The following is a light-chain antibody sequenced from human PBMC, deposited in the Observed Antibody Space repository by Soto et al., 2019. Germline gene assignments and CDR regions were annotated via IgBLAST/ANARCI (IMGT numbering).Light chain of an antibody. V-gene: IGKV1-27*01. CDR2: AAS. Sequence: DIQMTQSPSSLSASVGDRVTITCRASQGISSYLAWYQQKPGRVPKLLMYAASTLQSGVPSRFSGSGSGTDFTLTISSLQPEDVATYYCQKYNDAPKTFGQGPKVDIK. J-gene: IGKJ1*01. CDR1: QGISSY. CDR3: QKYNDAPKT.